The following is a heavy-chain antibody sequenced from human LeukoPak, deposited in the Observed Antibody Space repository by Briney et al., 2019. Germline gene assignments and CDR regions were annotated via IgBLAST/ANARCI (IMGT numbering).Heavy chain of an antibody. CDR1: GYTFIGYY. CDR3: GRDLEQWRGRMDV. J-gene: IGHJ6*02. CDR2: INPNSGGT. D-gene: IGHD6-19*01. Sequence: ASVKVSCKASGYTFIGYYMHWVRQAPGQGLEWMGWINPNSGGTKYAQKFQGRVTMTRDTSISTAYMEVSSLRSDDTAVYYCGRDLEQWRGRMDVWGQGTTVTVSS. V-gene: IGHV1-2*02.